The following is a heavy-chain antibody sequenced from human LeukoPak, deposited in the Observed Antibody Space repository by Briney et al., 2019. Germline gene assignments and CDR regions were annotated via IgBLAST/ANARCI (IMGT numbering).Heavy chain of an antibody. V-gene: IGHV4-34*01. CDR3: ATQADHGYDAFDI. J-gene: IGHJ3*02. CDR1: GGSFSGYY. Sequence: SETLSLTCAVYGGSFSGYYWSWIRQPPGKGLEWIGEINHSGSTNYNPSLKSRVTISVDTSKNQFSLKLSSVTAADTAVYYCATQADHGYDAFDIWGQGTMVTVSS. CDR2: INHSGST. D-gene: IGHD4-17*01.